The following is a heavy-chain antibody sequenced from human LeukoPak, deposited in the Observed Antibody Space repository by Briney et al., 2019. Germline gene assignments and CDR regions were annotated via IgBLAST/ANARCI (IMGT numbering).Heavy chain of an antibody. V-gene: IGHV4-31*03. J-gene: IGHJ5*02. CDR3: ARGEGYCSSTSCHNWFDP. D-gene: IGHD2-2*01. CDR1: GGSISSGGYY. CDR2: IYYSGST. Sequence: SETLSLTCTVSGGSISSGGYYWSWIRQHPGKGLEWIGYIYYSGSTYYNPSLKGRVTISVDTSKNQFSLKLSSVTAADTAVYYCARGEGYCSSTSCHNWFDPWGQGTLVTVSS.